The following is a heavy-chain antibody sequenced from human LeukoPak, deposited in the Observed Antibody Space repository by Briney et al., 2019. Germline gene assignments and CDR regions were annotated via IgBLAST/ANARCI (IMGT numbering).Heavy chain of an antibody. J-gene: IGHJ4*02. CDR3: ARQGAGYSGYDLDY. CDR1: GGSISSGGYY. V-gene: IGHV4-61*08. Sequence: PSQTLSLTCTVSGGSISSGGYYWSWIRQPPGKGLEWIGYIYYTGSTNYNPSLKSRVTISVDTSNNQFSLKLSSVTAADTAVYYCARQGAGYSGYDLDYWGQGTLVTVSS. CDR2: IYYTGST. D-gene: IGHD5-12*01.